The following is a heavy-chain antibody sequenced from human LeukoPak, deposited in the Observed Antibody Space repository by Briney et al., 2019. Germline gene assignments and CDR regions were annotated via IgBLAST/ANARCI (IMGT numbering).Heavy chain of an antibody. CDR2: ISGSGGNT. CDR3: AKGGLRGGTYNDDF. CDR1: GFIFSIYG. D-gene: IGHD3-16*01. J-gene: IGHJ4*02. V-gene: IGHV3-23*01. Sequence: GGSLRLSCEASGFIFSIYGMSWVRQAPGKGLEWVSGISGSGGNTYYAEALRGRFTVSRDNSKNTLYLQMNSLRAEDTALYYCAKGGLRGGTYNDDFWGQGTLVTVSS.